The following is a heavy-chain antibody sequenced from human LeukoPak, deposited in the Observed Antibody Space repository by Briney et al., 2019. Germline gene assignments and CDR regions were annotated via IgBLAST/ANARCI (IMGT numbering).Heavy chain of an antibody. CDR3: AKDYVVGSIDY. Sequence: GGSLRLSCEASGFRFSYFWMSWVRQAPGTGLEWVANINEDGSQKYYVDSVKGRFTISRDNTKKLVFLQMNSLRAEDSAVYYCAKDYVVGSIDYWGQGTLVTVSS. V-gene: IGHV3-7*03. CDR2: INEDGSQK. J-gene: IGHJ4*02. CDR1: GFRFSYFW. D-gene: IGHD2-21*01.